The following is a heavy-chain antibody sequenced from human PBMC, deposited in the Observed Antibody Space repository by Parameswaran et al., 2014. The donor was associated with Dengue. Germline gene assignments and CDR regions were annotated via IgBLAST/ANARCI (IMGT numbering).Heavy chain of an antibody. J-gene: IGHJ4*02. Sequence: VRQAPGKGLEWVSSVSSTSVYIYYSDSVRGRFTISRDNAKNSLYLQMNSLRAEDTAVYYCAREDRLWTLDYWGQGSLVTVSS. V-gene: IGHV3-21*01. CDR3: AREDRLWTLDY. CDR2: VSSTSVYI. D-gene: IGHD3-10*01.